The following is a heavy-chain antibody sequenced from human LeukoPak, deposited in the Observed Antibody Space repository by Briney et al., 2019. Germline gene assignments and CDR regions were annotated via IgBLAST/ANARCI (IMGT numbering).Heavy chain of an antibody. Sequence: GGSLRLSCAASGFTFSSYWMSWVRQAPGEGLEWVANIKQDESEKYYVDSVKGRFTISRDNAKNSLYLQMNSLRAEDTAVYYCARDLSVRGYDFWSGYHYYMDVWGKGTTVTVSS. CDR1: GFTFSSYW. V-gene: IGHV3-7*01. CDR3: ARDLSVRGYDFWSGYHYYMDV. CDR2: IKQDESEK. D-gene: IGHD3-3*01. J-gene: IGHJ6*03.